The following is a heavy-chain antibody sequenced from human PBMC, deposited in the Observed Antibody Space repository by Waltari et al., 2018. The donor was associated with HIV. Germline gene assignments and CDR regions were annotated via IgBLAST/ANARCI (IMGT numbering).Heavy chain of an antibody. V-gene: IGHV3-30*18. Sequence: QVQLVEFGGGVVQPGRSLELSCAAPRISFFNCYGMHWVRRAPGKGLEWVATISYDAANVYYADSVKGRFTVSRDNSKNTLYLQMYSLRGEDTAVYYCAKDRRQGYYYDKNGERPFDSWGQGTLVTVSS. D-gene: IGHD3-22*01. J-gene: IGHJ4*02. CDR2: ISYDAANV. CDR3: AKDRRQGYYYDKNGERPFDS. CDR1: RISFFNCYG.